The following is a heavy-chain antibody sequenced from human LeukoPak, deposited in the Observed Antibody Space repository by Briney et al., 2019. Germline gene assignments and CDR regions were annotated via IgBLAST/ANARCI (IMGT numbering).Heavy chain of an antibody. CDR2: ISSSGSHI. CDR3: ARDRVGDNGGESRDSGY. CDR1: GFTFSTYS. J-gene: IGHJ4*02. D-gene: IGHD4-17*01. Sequence: SGGSLRLSCEGSGFTFSTYSMNWVRQAPGKGLEWVSSISSSGSHIYYADSLKGRFTISRDNAKNSLYPHMYSLRAEDTAVYYCARDRVGDNGGESRDSGYWGQGILVTVSS. V-gene: IGHV3-21*01.